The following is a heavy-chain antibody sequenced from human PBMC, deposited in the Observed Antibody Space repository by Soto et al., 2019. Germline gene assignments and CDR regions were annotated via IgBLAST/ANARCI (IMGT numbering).Heavy chain of an antibody. CDR3: ARYIRGPTVYYFDF. CDR1: GFTFTRYS. V-gene: IGHV3-23*01. J-gene: IGHJ4*02. Sequence: PGGSLRLSCAASGFTFTRYSMTWVRQAPGKGLEWVSIVSYNGGDTYYADSVKGRFTISRDNSKDTVDLQMNGLRAEDTAVYYCARYIRGPTVYYFDFWGPGVLVTVSS. CDR2: VSYNGGDT. D-gene: IGHD1-1*01.